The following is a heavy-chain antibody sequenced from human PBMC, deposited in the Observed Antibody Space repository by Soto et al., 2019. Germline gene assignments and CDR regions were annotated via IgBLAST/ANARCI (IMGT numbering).Heavy chain of an antibody. J-gene: IGHJ4*02. D-gene: IGHD6-6*01. CDR3: ERGRDGDY. CDR1: GYTFTSYG. Sequence: QVHLVQSGAEVKKPGASVKVSCKGSGYTFTSYGITWVRQAPGQGLEWMGWISAHNGNTDYAQKLQGRVTVTRDTSTSTAFMELRSLRSDDTAVDYCERGRDGDYWGQGALVTVSS. CDR2: ISAHNGNT. V-gene: IGHV1-18*01.